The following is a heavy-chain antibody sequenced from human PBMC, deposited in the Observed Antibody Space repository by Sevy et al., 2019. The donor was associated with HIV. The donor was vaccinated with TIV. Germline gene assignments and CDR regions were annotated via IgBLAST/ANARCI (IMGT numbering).Heavy chain of an antibody. CDR3: AQGTVGRFDS. CDR2: IKSDGCDK. Sequence: GFLGLSCAGSGFPFSSHWVNWVRQGPGKGKEGVKNIKSDGCDKHYVDSVEGRFTISRDNAKNSLYLQMNSLRVEDTAVYYCAQGTVGRFDSWGQGTLVTVSS. J-gene: IGHJ4*02. D-gene: IGHD3-16*01. CDR1: GFPFSSHW. V-gene: IGHV3-7*01.